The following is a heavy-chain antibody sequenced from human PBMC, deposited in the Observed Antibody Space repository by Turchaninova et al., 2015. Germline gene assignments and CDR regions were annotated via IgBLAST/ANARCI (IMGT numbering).Heavy chain of an antibody. Sequence: QVQLVQSGAEVRKPGASVKVSCKASGYTFTSFHINWVRQATGQGLEWMGWMNPNSGSTGYAQKFQGRVTRTRNTSITTAYMELGSLESEDTAVYYCARGKYNWKWFDPWGQGTLVTVSP. J-gene: IGHJ5*02. D-gene: IGHD1-20*01. V-gene: IGHV1-8*01. CDR1: GYTFTSFH. CDR2: MNPNSGST. CDR3: ARGKYNWKWFDP.